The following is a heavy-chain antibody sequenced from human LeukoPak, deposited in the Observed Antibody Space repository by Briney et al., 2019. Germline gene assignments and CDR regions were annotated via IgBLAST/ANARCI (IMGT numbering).Heavy chain of an antibody. CDR3: TKMTECSSSN. CDR1: GFTFSGSA. J-gene: IGHJ4*02. D-gene: IGHD6-6*01. V-gene: IGHV3-73*01. Sequence: GGSLRLSCAASGFTFSGSAMHWVRQASGKGLEWVGRIRSKANSYATAYAASVKGRFTISRDDSKNTAYLQMNSLKTEDTAVYYCTKMTECSSSNWGQGTLVTVSS. CDR2: IRSKANSYAT.